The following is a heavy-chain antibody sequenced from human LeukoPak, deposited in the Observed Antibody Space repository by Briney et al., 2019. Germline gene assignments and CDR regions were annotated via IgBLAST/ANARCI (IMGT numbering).Heavy chain of an antibody. CDR3: ARDSSVAATLDY. V-gene: IGHV1-2*06. Sequence: ASVKVSCKASGYTFTGYYMHWVRQAPGQGLEWMGRINPNSGGTNYAQKFKGRVTMTRDTSISTAYMELSRLRSDDTAVYYCARDSSVAATLDYWGQGTLVTVSS. J-gene: IGHJ4*02. D-gene: IGHD6-19*01. CDR1: GYTFTGYY. CDR2: INPNSGGT.